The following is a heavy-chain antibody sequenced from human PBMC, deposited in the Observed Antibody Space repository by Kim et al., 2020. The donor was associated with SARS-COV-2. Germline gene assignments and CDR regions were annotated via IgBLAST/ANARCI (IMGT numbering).Heavy chain of an antibody. D-gene: IGHD2-15*01. V-gene: IGHV3-23*01. Sequence: GGSLRLSCAASGFTFSSYAMSWVRQAPGKGLEWVSAISGSGGSTYYADSVKGRFTISRDNSKNTLYLQMNSLRAEDTAVYYCAKSHHPHWSYCSGGSCHFDHWGQRTLVTVSS. CDR2: ISGSGGST. J-gene: IGHJ4*02. CDR1: GFTFSSYA. CDR3: AKSHHPHWSYCSGGSCHFDH.